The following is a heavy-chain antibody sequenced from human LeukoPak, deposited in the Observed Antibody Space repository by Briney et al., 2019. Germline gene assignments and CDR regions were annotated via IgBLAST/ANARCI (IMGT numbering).Heavy chain of an antibody. D-gene: IGHD2-2*01. Sequence: SETLSLTCTVSGGSISSFYWHCIRQPPGKGLEWIGNIYYTGSTNYNPSLKSRVTISVDRSKNQFSLKLTSLTAADTAVYYCARERCSSTSWSQTSFDSWGQGTLVSVSS. CDR1: GGSISSFY. CDR2: IYYTGST. V-gene: IGHV4-59*01. J-gene: IGHJ4*02. CDR3: ARERCSSTSWSQTSFDS.